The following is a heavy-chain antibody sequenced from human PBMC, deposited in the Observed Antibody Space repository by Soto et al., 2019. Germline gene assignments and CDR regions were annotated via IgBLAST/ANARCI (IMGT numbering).Heavy chain of an antibody. V-gene: IGHV3-7*04. D-gene: IGHD2-8*02. CDR1: GFIFSSYL. J-gene: IGHJ6*02. CDR3: ARVRVYWYYGMDV. Sequence: EVQLVESGGDLVQPGGSLRLSCAASGFIFSSYLMTWVRQAPGKGLEWVANIKEDGSEKYYVDSVKGRFIISRDNAKNSLYLQMNSLRAEDTAVYYCARVRVYWYYGMDVWGQGTTVTVSS. CDR2: IKEDGSEK.